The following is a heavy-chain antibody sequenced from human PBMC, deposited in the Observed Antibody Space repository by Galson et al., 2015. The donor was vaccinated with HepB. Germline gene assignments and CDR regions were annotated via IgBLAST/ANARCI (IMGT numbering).Heavy chain of an antibody. Sequence: PALVKPTQTLTLTCTFSGSSLTTSGVGVGWIRQPPGKALEWLALIYWDDDERYSPSLRSRLTITKDTSQVVLTMTNMDPVDTATYFCAHRSAFTRAFDIWGQGTMVTVSS. J-gene: IGHJ3*02. CDR2: IYWDDDE. V-gene: IGHV2-5*02. CDR1: GSSLTTSGVG. D-gene: IGHD2-15*01. CDR3: AHRSAFTRAFDI.